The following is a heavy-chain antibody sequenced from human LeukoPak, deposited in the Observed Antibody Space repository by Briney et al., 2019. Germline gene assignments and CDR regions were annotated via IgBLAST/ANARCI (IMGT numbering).Heavy chain of an antibody. CDR2: IYYSGST. J-gene: IGHJ5*02. Sequence: SETLSLTCTVSGGSISSSSYYWGWIRQPPGKGLEWIGSIYYSGSTYYNPSLKSRVTISVDTSKNQFSLKLSSVTAADTAVYYCASEYSSSSIWYVYRPPQNWFDPWGQGTLVTVSS. CDR1: GGSISSSSYY. D-gene: IGHD6-6*01. V-gene: IGHV4-39*07. CDR3: ASEYSSSSIWYVYRPPQNWFDP.